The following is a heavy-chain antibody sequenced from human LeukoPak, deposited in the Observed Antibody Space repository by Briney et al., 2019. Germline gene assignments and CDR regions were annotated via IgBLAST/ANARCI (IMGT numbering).Heavy chain of an antibody. Sequence: ASVKVSCKASGYTFTSYYMHWVRQAPGQGLEWMGIINPSGGSTSYAQKFQGRVTMTRDTSTSTVYMELSSLRSEDTAVYYCAKLGEGYCSSTSCYAGGYYFDYWGQGTLVTVSS. V-gene: IGHV1-46*01. CDR3: AKLGEGYCSSTSCYAGGYYFDY. D-gene: IGHD2-2*01. J-gene: IGHJ4*02. CDR2: INPSGGST. CDR1: GYTFTSYY.